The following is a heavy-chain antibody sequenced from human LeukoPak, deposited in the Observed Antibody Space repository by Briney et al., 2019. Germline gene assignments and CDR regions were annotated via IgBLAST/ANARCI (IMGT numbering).Heavy chain of an antibody. CDR2: IYYSGSS. D-gene: IGHD4-11*01. J-gene: IGHJ6*02. CDR3: ARSYSYYYDYDGMDV. CDR1: GGSISSYY. Sequence: SETLSLTCSVSGGSISSYYWSWLRQPPGKGLEWIGHIYYSGSSNYNPSLKSRVTISVDTSKNQCSLCLSSVTAADTAVYYCARSYSYYYDYDGMDVWGQGTTVTVSS. V-gene: IGHV4-59*08.